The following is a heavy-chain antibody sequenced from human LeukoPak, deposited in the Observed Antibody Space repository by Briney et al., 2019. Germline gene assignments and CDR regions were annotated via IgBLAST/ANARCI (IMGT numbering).Heavy chain of an antibody. Sequence: PGRSLRLSCAASGFTFSSYGMHWVRQAPGKGLEWVAVISYDGNIEYYADSLKGRFTISRDNSKNTVYLQMNSLRAEDTAVYYCARVGAGSTYGYADCWGQGTLVTVSS. CDR3: ARVGAGSTYGYADC. D-gene: IGHD5-18*01. CDR2: ISYDGNIE. J-gene: IGHJ4*02. CDR1: GFTFSSYG. V-gene: IGHV3-30*03.